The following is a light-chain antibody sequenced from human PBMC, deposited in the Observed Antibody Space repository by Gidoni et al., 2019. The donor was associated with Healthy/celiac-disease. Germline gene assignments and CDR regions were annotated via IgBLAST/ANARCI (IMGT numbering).Light chain of an antibody. Sequence: IVLTQSPGTLSLSPGERATLSCRASQSVSSSYLAWYQQKPGQAPRLLIYGASSRATGIPDRFSGSGSGTDFTLTISRREPEDFAVYYCQQYGSSLYTFGQGTKLEIK. CDR1: QSVSSSY. CDR2: GAS. CDR3: QQYGSSLYT. J-gene: IGKJ2*01. V-gene: IGKV3-20*01.